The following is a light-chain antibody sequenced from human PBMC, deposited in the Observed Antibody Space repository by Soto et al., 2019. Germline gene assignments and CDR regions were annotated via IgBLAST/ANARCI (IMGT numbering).Light chain of an antibody. Sequence: EIVLPQSPGTLSLSPGDTATLSCRASQSVYSTYLAWYQHKFGQAPRLLIYGSSTRATGIPDRFSGSGSGTDFTLTIRRLEPEDFAVYYCQQYGSSPSTFGQGTKVEVK. CDR3: QQYGSSPST. J-gene: IGKJ1*01. V-gene: IGKV3-20*01. CDR2: GSS. CDR1: QSVYSTY.